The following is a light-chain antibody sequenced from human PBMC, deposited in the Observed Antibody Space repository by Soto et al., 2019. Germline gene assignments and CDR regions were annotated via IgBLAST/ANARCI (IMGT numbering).Light chain of an antibody. CDR1: NTDLGVYGY. Sequence: QSALAQPASVSGSFGQSITISCSGPNTDLGVYGYVSWYQHHPGKAPKLLIYDVNNRPSGISDRFSGSKSGDTASLTISGLQAGDEADYLCFSKISGFVYGFGTGTKVTVL. V-gene: IGLV2-14*01. CDR2: DVN. CDR3: FSKISGFVYG. J-gene: IGLJ1*01.